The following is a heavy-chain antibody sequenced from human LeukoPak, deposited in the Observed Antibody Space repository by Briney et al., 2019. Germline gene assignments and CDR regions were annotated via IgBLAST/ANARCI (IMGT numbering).Heavy chain of an antibody. D-gene: IGHD4-17*01. CDR1: GDSISPYY. J-gene: IGHJ3*01. V-gene: IGHV4-59*01. CDR2: IYHSGST. Sequence: SETLSLTCTVSGDSISPYYWSWIRQSPGKGLEWIGNIYHSGSTNFSPSLKRRVTMSVDKSKNQISLNLNSVTAADTAVYFCAREGHTYGSSRAFAFWGQGTLVTVSS. CDR3: AREGHTYGSSRAFAF.